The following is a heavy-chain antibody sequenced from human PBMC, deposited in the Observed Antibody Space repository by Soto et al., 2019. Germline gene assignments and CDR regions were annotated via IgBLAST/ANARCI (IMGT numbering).Heavy chain of an antibody. J-gene: IGHJ5*01. V-gene: IGHV4-30-4*01. CDR1: GDSISTVDYF. CDR3: GRGRYCLTGRCFPNWVDS. D-gene: IGHD2-15*01. CDR2: IYKSATT. Sequence: SETLSLTCSVSGDSISTVDYFWAWIRQPPGQALEYIGYIYKSATTYYNPSFESRVAISLDTSKSQFALNVTSVPAADTAVYFCGRGRYCLTGRCFPNWVDSWGQGTLVTVSS.